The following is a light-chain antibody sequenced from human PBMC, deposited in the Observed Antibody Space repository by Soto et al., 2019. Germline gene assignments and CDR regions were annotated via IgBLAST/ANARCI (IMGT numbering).Light chain of an antibody. J-gene: IGKJ4*01. V-gene: IGKV3-20*01. CDR1: HSVVNNY. CDR3: QQSSFSPLT. CDR2: GAS. Sequence: EIVLTQSPGTLSLSPGERATLSCRASHSVVNNYLAWFQQKPGQAPRLLISGASSRAAGIPGRFSGSGSGTDFTLTISRLEPEDFAVYYCQQSSFSPLTFGGGTGVEIK.